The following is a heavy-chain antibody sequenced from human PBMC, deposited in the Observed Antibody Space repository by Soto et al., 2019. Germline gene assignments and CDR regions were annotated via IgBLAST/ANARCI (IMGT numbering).Heavy chain of an antibody. CDR1: GFTFSTYS. CDR3: ARDYYDSSGTQIMDV. V-gene: IGHV3-21*01. Sequence: GGSLRLSCAASGFTFSTYSMNWVRQAPGKGLEWVSSLSSSSSYTYYADSVKGRFTISRDNAENSLYLQMNSLRAEDTAVYYCARDYYDSSGTQIMDVWGQGTTVTVSS. J-gene: IGHJ6*02. D-gene: IGHD3-22*01. CDR2: LSSSSSYT.